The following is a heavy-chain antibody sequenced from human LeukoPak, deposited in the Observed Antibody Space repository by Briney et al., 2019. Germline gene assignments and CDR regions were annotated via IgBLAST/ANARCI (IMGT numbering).Heavy chain of an antibody. V-gene: IGHV3-23*01. CDR2: ISGSGGST. CDR1: GFTFSSYA. CDR3: AKSSHPAYYYYGMDV. Sequence: GGSLRLSCAASGFTFSSYAMSWVRQAPGKGLEWVSAISGSGGSTYYADSVKGRFTISRGNSKNTLYLQMNSLRAEDTAVYYCAKSSHPAYYYYGMDVWGQGTTVTVSS. J-gene: IGHJ6*02.